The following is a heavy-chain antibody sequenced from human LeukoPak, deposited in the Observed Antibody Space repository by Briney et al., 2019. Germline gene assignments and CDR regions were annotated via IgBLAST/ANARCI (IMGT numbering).Heavy chain of an antibody. CDR1: GGSFSGYY. CDR2: INHSGST. CDR3: ARGPRLHIFSTDY. D-gene: IGHD2-21*01. J-gene: IGHJ4*02. Sequence: PSETLSLTCAVYGGSFSGYYWSWIRQPPGKGLEWIGEINHSGSTNYNPSLKSRVTISVDTSKNQFSLKLSSVTAADTAVYYCARGPRLHIFSTDYWGQGTLVTVSS. V-gene: IGHV4-34*01.